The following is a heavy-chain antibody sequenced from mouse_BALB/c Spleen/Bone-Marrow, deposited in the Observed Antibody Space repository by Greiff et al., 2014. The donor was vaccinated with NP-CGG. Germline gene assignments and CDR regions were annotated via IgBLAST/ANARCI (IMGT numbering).Heavy chain of an antibody. Sequence: VHVKQSGPELVKPGASVKISCKASGYSFTGYFMNWVMQSHGKSLEWIGRINPYNGDTFYNQKFKDKATLTIDKSSSTARMELRSLASEDSAVYYCARIYDYDRGAWFAYWGQGTLVTVSA. J-gene: IGHJ3*01. CDR2: INPYNGDT. D-gene: IGHD2-4*01. CDR1: GYSFTGYF. V-gene: IGHV1-20*02. CDR3: ARIYDYDRGAWFAY.